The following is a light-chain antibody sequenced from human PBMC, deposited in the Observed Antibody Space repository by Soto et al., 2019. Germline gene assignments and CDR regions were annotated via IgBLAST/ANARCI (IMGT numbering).Light chain of an antibody. CDR1: SSDVGGYNY. V-gene: IGLV2-11*01. Sequence: QSALTQPRSVSGSPGQSVTISCTGTSSDVGGYNYVSWYQQHPGKAPKLLIEDVNTRPSGVPDRFSGPKSGNTASLTISGLQAEDEADYYCCSYASSHYVFGTGTQLTVL. CDR3: CSYASSHYV. CDR2: DVN. J-gene: IGLJ1*01.